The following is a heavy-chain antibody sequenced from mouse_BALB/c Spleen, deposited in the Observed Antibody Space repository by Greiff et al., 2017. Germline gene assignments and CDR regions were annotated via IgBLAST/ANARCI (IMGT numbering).Heavy chain of an antibody. V-gene: IGHV5-17*02. CDR2: ISSGSSTI. D-gene: IGHD2-14*01. CDR1: GFTFSSFG. Sequence: EVQRVESGGGLVQPGGSRKLSCAASGFTFSSFGMHWVRQAPEKGLEWVAYISSGSSTIYYADTVKGRFTISRDNPKNTLFLQMTSLRSEDTAMYYCARRDYRYDGDYFDYWGQGTTLTVSS. CDR3: ARRDYRYDGDYFDY. J-gene: IGHJ2*01.